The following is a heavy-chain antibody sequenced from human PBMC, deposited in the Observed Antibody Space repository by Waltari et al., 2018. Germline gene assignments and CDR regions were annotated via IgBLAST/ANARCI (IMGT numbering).Heavy chain of an antibody. CDR2: IYTSGXT. CDR3: XADRGMAARLTX. J-gene: IGHJ4*02. CDR1: GGSMGSLXYY. D-gene: IGHD6-6*01. Sequence: LQESGPXLVXXSQTXSPPCTXSGGSMGSLXYYWSWIRQPAGKGLEWIGRIYTSGXTAYNPSLKSXVTMSVDTSKNEFYLNLXFVSAADTXVXYCXADRGMAARLTXWGQGTLVTVSS. V-gene: IGHV4-61*02.